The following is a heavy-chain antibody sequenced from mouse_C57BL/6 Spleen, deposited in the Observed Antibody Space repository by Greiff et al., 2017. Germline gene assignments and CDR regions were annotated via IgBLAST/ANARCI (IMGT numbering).Heavy chain of an antibody. D-gene: IGHD3-3*01. J-gene: IGHJ4*01. CDR3: ARREGTSYAMDY. CDR2: IYPGSGST. V-gene: IGHV1-55*01. Sequence: VKLQQPGAELVKPGASVKMSCKASGYTFTSYWITWVKQRPGQGLEWIGDIYPGSGSTNYNEKFKSKATLTVDTSSSTAYMQLSSLTSEDSAVYYCARREGTSYAMDYWGQGTSVTVSS. CDR1: GYTFTSYW.